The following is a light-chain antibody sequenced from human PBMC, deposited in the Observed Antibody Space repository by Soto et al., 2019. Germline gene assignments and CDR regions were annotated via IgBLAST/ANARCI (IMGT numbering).Light chain of an antibody. CDR3: QQYNNWPSLT. CDR1: QSVSSN. J-gene: IGKJ4*01. V-gene: IGKV3-15*01. Sequence: EIAMTQSPATLSVSPGERATRTCRASQSVSSNVAWYQQKPGQAPRLLIYGASTRATGIPARFSGSGSGTEFTLTISSLQSEDFAVYYCQQYNNWPSLTFGGGTKVEIK. CDR2: GAS.